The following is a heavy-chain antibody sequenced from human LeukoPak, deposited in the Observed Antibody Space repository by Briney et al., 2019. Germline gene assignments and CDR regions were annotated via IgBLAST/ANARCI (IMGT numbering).Heavy chain of an antibody. CDR3: VREKTAQKPRYYYYGMDV. D-gene: IGHD4-17*01. CDR1: GFTFSSYA. Sequence: AGGSLRLSCAASGFTFSSYAMSWVRQAPGKGLEWVSAISGSGGSTYYADSVKGRFTISRDNSKNTLYLQMNSLRAEDTAVYYCVREKTAQKPRYYYYGMDVWGQGTTVTVSS. V-gene: IGHV3-23*01. J-gene: IGHJ6*02. CDR2: ISGSGGST.